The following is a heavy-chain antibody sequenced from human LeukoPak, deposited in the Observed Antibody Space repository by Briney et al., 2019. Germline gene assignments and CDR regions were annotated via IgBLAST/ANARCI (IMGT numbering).Heavy chain of an antibody. CDR3: ARDRRYCSGGSCFPGMDV. Sequence: GGSLRLSCAASGFTVSSNYMSWVRQAPGKGREWGSVIYSGVSTYYADSVKGRFTISRHNSKNTLYLQMNSLRAEDTAVYYCARDRRYCSGGSCFPGMDVWGQGTTVTVSS. D-gene: IGHD2-15*01. CDR2: IYSGVST. V-gene: IGHV3-53*04. CDR1: GFTVSSNY. J-gene: IGHJ6*02.